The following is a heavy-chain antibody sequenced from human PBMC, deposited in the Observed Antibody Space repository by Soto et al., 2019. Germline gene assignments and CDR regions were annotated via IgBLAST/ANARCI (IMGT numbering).Heavy chain of an antibody. Sequence: EVQLLESGGGLLQPGGSLRLSCAASGFTFSTYAMTWVRQAPGKGQEWVSAIGSSGATTYYADSVKGRFPISRDNSKHTLYLQMSSLRVEDPATDYCAKAHTTTSPACWGQGTLVPVSS. CDR2: IGSSGATT. J-gene: IGHJ4*02. CDR1: GFTFSTYA. V-gene: IGHV3-23*01. CDR3: AKAHTTTSPAC.